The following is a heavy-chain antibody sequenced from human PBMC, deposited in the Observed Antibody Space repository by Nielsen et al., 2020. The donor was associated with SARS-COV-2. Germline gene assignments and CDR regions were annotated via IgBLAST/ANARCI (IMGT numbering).Heavy chain of an antibody. CDR3: TRVRFGDFLYPNRGAFDI. D-gene: IGHD2/OR15-2a*01. V-gene: IGHV3-49*04. J-gene: IGHJ3*02. CDR1: GFTFRSYA. Sequence: GESLKISCAASGFTFRSYAMNWVRQAPGKGLEWVGLIRRNVYGGTAEYAAAVKGRFIISRDDSESIVYLQMKSLRTEDTALYYCTRVRFGDFLYPNRGAFDIWGQGTMVTVSS. CDR2: IRRNVYGGTA.